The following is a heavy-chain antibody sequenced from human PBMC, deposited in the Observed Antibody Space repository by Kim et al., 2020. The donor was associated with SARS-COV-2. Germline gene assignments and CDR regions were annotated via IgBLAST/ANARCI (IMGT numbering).Heavy chain of an antibody. CDR3: VRRATSSRGIDY. Sequence: GGSLRLSCAASGFTFNNHWMNWVRQAPGKGLVWVSRISDDGSSTNYADPVKGRFTISRDNAKNTLYLQMNSLRDEDTAVYYCVRRATSSRGIDYWGQGTL. V-gene: IGHV3-74*01. CDR2: ISDDGSST. J-gene: IGHJ4*02. D-gene: IGHD3-10*01. CDR1: GFTFNNHW.